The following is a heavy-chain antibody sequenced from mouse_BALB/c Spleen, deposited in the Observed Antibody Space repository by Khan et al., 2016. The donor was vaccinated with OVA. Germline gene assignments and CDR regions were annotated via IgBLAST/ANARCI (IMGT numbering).Heavy chain of an antibody. CDR1: GYSFTNYY. D-gene: IGHD1-1*01. CDR2: IDPFNGGT. Sequence: VQLKESGPELMKPGASVKISCTASGYSFTNYYIHWVKQSHGQSLEWIGYIDPFNGGTNFNQKFKGTATLTVDKSSSTAYMHLSSLTSEDSAVYYCTRVRTTGWFAYWGQGTLVTVSA. J-gene: IGHJ3*01. CDR3: TRVRTTGWFAY. V-gene: IGHV1S135*01.